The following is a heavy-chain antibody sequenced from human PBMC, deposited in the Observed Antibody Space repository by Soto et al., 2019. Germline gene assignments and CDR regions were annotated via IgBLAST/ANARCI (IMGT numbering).Heavy chain of an antibody. CDR2: IYYSGSI. Sequence: SETLSLTSSVSGGSISRVYWTWIRQPPGKGLEWIGYIYYSGSINYNPSLESRVIISVDTSKNQFSLRLSSVTAADTAVYYCARAYYDTAGYGLDPWGQGALVTVSS. CDR1: GGSISRVY. CDR3: ARAYYDTAGYGLDP. D-gene: IGHD3-22*01. J-gene: IGHJ5*02. V-gene: IGHV4-59*01.